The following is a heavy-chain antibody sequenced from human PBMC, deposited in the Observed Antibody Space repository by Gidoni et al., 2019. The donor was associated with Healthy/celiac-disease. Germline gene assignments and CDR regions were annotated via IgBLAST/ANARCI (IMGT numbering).Heavy chain of an antibody. D-gene: IGHD3-22*01. CDR3: ARPNIRDTMIAELDAFDI. CDR1: GYSFTSYW. CDR2: IYPGDSDT. J-gene: IGHJ3*02. V-gene: IGHV5-51*01. Sequence: EVQLVQSGAEVKKPGESLKISCKGSGYSFTSYWLGWVRQMPGKCLEWMGIIYPGDSDTRYSPSFQGQVTISADKSISTAYLQWSSLKASDTAMYYCARPNIRDTMIAELDAFDIWGQGTMVTVSS.